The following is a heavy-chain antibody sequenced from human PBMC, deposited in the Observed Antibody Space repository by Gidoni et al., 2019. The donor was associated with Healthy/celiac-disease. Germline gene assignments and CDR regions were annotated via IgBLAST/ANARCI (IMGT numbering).Heavy chain of an antibody. CDR1: GYSFTSDW. CDR2: IDPSDSYT. CDR3: ARHSGEHQLAYY. D-gene: IGHD6-13*01. Sequence: VQLVQSGAEVKKPGASLRISGTVSGYSFTSDWISWVRQMPGKGLEWMGRIDPSDSYTNYSPSFQGHGTIAADKSISTAYLQWSSLKASDTAMYYCARHSGEHQLAYYWGQGTLVTVSS. J-gene: IGHJ4*02. V-gene: IGHV5-10-1*03.